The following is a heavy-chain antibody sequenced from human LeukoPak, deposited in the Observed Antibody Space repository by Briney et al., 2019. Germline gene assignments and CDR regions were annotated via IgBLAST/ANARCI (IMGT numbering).Heavy chain of an antibody. D-gene: IGHD3-22*01. CDR1: GFTFSSFA. CDR3: ARVRYYYDSSGYLGY. V-gene: IGHV3-23*01. CDR2: LSSSGGGA. J-gene: IGHJ4*02. Sequence: QPGGSLRLSCAASGFTFSSFAMTWVRQAPGKGLEWVSSLSSSGGGAYYADSVKGRFVISRDNSEHTLYLQMNSLRAEDTAVYYCARVRYYYDSSGYLGYWGQGTLVTVST.